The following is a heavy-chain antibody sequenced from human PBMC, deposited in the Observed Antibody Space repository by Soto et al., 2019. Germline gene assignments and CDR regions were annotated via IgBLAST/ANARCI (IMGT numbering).Heavy chain of an antibody. CDR2: ISGSGGST. J-gene: IGHJ4*02. V-gene: IGHV3-23*01. D-gene: IGHD4-17*01. CDR3: AKDRGTTTVTTRFDY. CDR1: GFTFSSYA. Sequence: GGSLRLSCAASGFTFSSYAMSWVRQAPGKGLEWVSAISGSGGSTYYADSVKGRFTISRDNSKNTLYLQMKSLRAEDTAVYYCAKDRGTTTVTTRFDYWGQGTLVTVSS.